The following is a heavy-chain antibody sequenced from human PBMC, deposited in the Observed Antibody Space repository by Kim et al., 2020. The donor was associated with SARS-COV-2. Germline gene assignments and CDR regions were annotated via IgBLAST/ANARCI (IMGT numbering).Heavy chain of an antibody. J-gene: IGHJ4*02. Sequence: GGSLRLSCAASGFTFSGDWMSWVRQAPGKGPEWVASIKSDGNEQYYVDSVKGRFTISRDNAKKSLYLEMNSLRAEDTALYYCARAGNWGQGTLVTVSS. CDR2: IKSDGNEQ. CDR3: ARAGN. CDR1: GFTFSGDW. V-gene: IGHV3-7*03.